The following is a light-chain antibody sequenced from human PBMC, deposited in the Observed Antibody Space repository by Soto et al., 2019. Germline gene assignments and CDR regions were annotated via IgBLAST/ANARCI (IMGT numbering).Light chain of an antibody. J-gene: IGKJ2*01. CDR1: QSPLYSDGNTY. CDR3: MQGTYWPYT. Sequence: DVVMTQSPLSLPVTLGQPASISCRSSQSPLYSDGNTYLSWFHQRPGQSQRCPIYKVSHRDSGVQVRFSGSGSGTDFTLQISRVEAEDLGVYYCMQGTYWPYTFGQGTKLEIK. CDR2: KVS. V-gene: IGKV2-30*01.